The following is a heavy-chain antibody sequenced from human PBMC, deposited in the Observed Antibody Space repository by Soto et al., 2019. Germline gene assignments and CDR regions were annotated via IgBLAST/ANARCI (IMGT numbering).Heavy chain of an antibody. Sequence: WTWIRQHPGKGLEWIGYIYHSGNTYYSPSLKSRVTISVDTSENQFSLKLTSMTAADTAVYYCARGGDGFDLWGQGKMVTVSS. V-gene: IGHV4-31*02. J-gene: IGHJ3*01. CDR3: ARGGDGFDL. CDR2: IYHSGNT.